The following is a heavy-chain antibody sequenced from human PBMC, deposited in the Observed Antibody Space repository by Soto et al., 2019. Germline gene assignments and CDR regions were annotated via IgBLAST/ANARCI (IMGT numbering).Heavy chain of an antibody. CDR1: GFTFSSYA. CDR2: ISGSGGNT. J-gene: IGHJ4*01. Sequence: GGSLRLSCAASGFTFSSYAMTWVRQAPGKGLEWVSAISGSGGNTYYADSVKGRFTISRDNSKNTLFFQMNSLRVEATAIYYFAERDDSGGSRGARFDYWGRGTLVTVCS. D-gene: IGHD3-22*01. V-gene: IGHV3-23*01. CDR3: AERDDSGGSRGARFDY.